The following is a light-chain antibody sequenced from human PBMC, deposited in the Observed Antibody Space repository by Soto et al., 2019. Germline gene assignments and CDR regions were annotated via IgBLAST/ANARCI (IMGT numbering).Light chain of an antibody. CDR2: SYN. CDR3: GVWDDSLNGVV. J-gene: IGLJ2*01. V-gene: IGLV1-44*01. Sequence: QLVLTQPPSASGTPGQRVTISCSGSSSNIGSNTVNWYQQLPGTAPKLLIYSYNQRPSGVPDRFSGSRSGTSASLAISGLQSEDEADYYCGVWDDSLNGVVFGGGTKLTVL. CDR1: SSNIGSNT.